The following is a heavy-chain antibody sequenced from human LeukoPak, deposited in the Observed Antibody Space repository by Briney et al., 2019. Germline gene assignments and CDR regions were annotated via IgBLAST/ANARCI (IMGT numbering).Heavy chain of an antibody. CDR2: IRSKAYGGTT. J-gene: IGHJ4*02. Sequence: PGGSLSLSCTASGFTLGDYAMSWVRQAPGEGLEGVGFIRSKAYGGTTEYAASVKGRFTISRDDSKIIAYLQMNSLKTEDTAVYYCTRGSGDGYNDNWGQGTLVTVSS. D-gene: IGHD5-24*01. CDR3: TRGSGDGYNDN. CDR1: GFTLGDYA. V-gene: IGHV3-49*04.